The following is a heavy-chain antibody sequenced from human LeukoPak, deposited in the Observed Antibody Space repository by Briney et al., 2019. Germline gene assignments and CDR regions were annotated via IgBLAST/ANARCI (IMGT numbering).Heavy chain of an antibody. CDR3: ARDRKGPEYDFPWDGFDP. CDR2: INPNSGGT. CDR1: GYTFTGYY. J-gene: IGHJ5*02. V-gene: IGHV1-2*02. D-gene: IGHD3-3*01. Sequence: ASVKVSCKASGYTFTGYYMHWVRQAPGQGLEWMGWINPNSGGTNYPQKFQGRVTMTRDTSISTAYMELSRLRSDDTAVYYCARDRKGPEYDFPWDGFDPWGQGTLVTVSS.